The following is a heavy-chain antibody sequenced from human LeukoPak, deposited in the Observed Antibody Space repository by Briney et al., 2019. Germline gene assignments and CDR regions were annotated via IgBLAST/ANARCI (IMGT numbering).Heavy chain of an antibody. V-gene: IGHV3-23*01. J-gene: IGHJ4*02. D-gene: IGHD3-3*02. CDR3: ARGRISPDY. CDR1: GFTFNSFP. Sequence: GGSLRLSCAVSGFTFNSFPLSWVRQAPGKGLEWVSGINPSSGGTYYADSVKGRFTISRDNSENTLYLEMNSLRAEDTAVYYCARGRISPDYWGQGTLVTVSS. CDR2: INPSSGGT.